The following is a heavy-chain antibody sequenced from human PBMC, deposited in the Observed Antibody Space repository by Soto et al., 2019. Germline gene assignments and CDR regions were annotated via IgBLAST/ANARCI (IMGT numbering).Heavy chain of an antibody. D-gene: IGHD3-22*01. Sequence: SETLSLTCAVYGGSFSGYYWSWIRQPPGKGLEWIGEINHSGSTNYNPSLKSRVTISVDTSKNQFSLKLSPVTAADTAVYYCARGSSGYYYSLAYWGQGTLVTVSS. J-gene: IGHJ4*02. CDR1: GGSFSGYY. CDR2: INHSGST. V-gene: IGHV4-34*01. CDR3: ARGSSGYYYSLAY.